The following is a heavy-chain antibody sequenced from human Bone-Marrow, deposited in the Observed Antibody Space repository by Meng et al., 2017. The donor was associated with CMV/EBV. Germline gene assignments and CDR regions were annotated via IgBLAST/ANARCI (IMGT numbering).Heavy chain of an antibody. Sequence: ASVKVSCKASGYTFTGYYMHWVRQAPGQGLEWMGWINPNSGGTNYAQKFQGRVTMTRDTSISTAYMELSRLRSDDTAVYYCARDGAGIVVVPAAINYYYGMDVWGQGTTVTVSS. CDR1: GYTFTGYY. CDR2: INPNSGGT. CDR3: ARDGAGIVVVPAAINYYYGMDV. J-gene: IGHJ6*02. D-gene: IGHD2-2*02. V-gene: IGHV1-2*02.